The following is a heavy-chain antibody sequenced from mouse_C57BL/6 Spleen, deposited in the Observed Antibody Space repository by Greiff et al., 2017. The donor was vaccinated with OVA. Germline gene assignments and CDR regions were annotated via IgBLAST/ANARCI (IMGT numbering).Heavy chain of an antibody. V-gene: IGHV1-69*01. D-gene: IGHD2-4*01. CDR3: ARKLSGDYDWFAY. CDR2: IDPSDSFT. Sequence: VQLQQPGAELVMPGASVKLSCKASGYTFTSYWMHWVKQRPGHGLEWIGEIDPSDSFTNYNQQFKGKSTLTVDKSSSTAYMQLSSLTSEDSAVYYCARKLSGDYDWFAYWGQGTLVTVSA. CDR1: GYTFTSYW. J-gene: IGHJ3*01.